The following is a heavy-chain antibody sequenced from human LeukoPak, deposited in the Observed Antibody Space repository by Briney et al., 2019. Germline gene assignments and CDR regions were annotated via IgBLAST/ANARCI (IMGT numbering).Heavy chain of an antibody. CDR3: AGGLDTGYYYYYGMDV. Sequence: GGSLRLSCAASGFTVSSNYMSWVRQAPGKGLEWVSVIYSGGSTYYADSVTGRFTISRDNSKNTLYLQMNSLRAEDTAVYYCAGGLDTGYYYYYGMDVWGQGTTVTVSS. D-gene: IGHD3-9*01. CDR2: IYSGGST. CDR1: GFTVSSNY. J-gene: IGHJ6*02. V-gene: IGHV3-66*02.